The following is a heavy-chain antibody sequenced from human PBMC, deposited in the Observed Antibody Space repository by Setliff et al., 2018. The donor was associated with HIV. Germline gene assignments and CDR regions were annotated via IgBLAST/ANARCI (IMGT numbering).Heavy chain of an antibody. CDR3: ARGAINDYVWGRLTYLDT. CDR2: IYDSGET. J-gene: IGHJ4*01. CDR1: GGSISSIGYS. D-gene: IGHD3-16*01. V-gene: IGHV4-30-2*01. Sequence: SETLSLTCAVSGGSISSIGYSWSWIRQPPGEGLEWIGYIYDSGETKYNPSLKSRVTISEDRSKNQVSLKLSSMTAADTAVYYCARGAINDYVWGRLTYLDTWGQGALVTVSS.